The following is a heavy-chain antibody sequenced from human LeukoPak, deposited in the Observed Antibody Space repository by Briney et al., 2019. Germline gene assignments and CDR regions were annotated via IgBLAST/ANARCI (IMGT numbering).Heavy chain of an antibody. CDR1: GFTFDSYA. CDR2: ISGDGGAT. D-gene: IGHD3-3*01. J-gene: IGHJ5*02. V-gene: IGHV3-23*01. CDR3: AKEGAGSGYMYNWFDP. Sequence: GGSLRLSCEASGFTFDSYAMSWGRQGLGKGLEWGSGISGDGGATWYADSVKGRFTISRDNSKNTLFLQMNSLRVEDTAVYYCAKEGAGSGYMYNWFDPWGQGTLVTVSS.